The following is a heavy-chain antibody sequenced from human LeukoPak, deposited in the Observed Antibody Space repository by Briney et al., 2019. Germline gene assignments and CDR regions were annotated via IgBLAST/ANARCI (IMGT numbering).Heavy chain of an antibody. D-gene: IGHD3-10*01. CDR2: ISYDGNNQ. CDR1: GFSFRSYG. CDR3: TKGRDGSGSYGDY. Sequence: GGSLRLSCAASGFSFRSYGMHWVRQAPGKGLEWVAVISYDGNNQYYADSVKGRFTISRENSKNTLYLQMNSLRAEDTAVYYCTKGRDGSGSYGDYWGQGTLVTVSS. V-gene: IGHV3-30*18. J-gene: IGHJ4*02.